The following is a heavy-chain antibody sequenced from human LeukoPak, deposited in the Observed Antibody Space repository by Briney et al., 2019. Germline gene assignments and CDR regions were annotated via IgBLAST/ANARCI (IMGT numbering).Heavy chain of an antibody. J-gene: IGHJ3*02. CDR2: IYYSGRT. Sequence: KPSETLSLTCSVSGGSISSDHWNWIRQAPGKGLEWIGCIYYSGRTYYNPSLKSRVTISVDMSKSQFSLRLTSVTAADTAVYYCARARYVNSFYAFDIWGQGTLVTVSS. V-gene: IGHV4-59*01. CDR1: GGSISSDH. D-gene: IGHD3-9*01. CDR3: ARARYVNSFYAFDI.